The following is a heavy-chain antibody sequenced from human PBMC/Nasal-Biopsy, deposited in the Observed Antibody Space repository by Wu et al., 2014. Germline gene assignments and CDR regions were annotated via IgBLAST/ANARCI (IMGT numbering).Heavy chain of an antibody. CDR3: AREGQAQGYGYGVDV. V-gene: IGHV4-31*03. CDR1: GVSISSGAYY. CDR2: IYYSGTT. D-gene: IGHD5-12*01. J-gene: IGHJ6*02. Sequence: TLSLTCTVSGVSISSGAYYWNWIRQHPERGLEWIGYIYYSGTTYYSPSLKSRVAISLDTSQSQFSLKMTSVTAADTAVYYCAREGQAQGYGYGVDVWGQGTTVTVSS.